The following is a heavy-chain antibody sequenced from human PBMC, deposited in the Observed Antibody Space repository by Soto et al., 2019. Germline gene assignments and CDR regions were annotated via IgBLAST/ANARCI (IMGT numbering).Heavy chain of an antibody. CDR2: IIPIFGTA. V-gene: IGHV1-69*13. J-gene: IGHJ6*02. CDR1: GGTFSSYA. Sequence: SVKVSCKASGGTFSSYAISWVRQAPGQGLEWMGGIIPIFGTANYAQKFQGRVTITADESTSTAYMELSSLRSEDTAVYYCARGPRYYYGMDVWGQGTTVTVSS. CDR3: ARGPRYYYGMDV.